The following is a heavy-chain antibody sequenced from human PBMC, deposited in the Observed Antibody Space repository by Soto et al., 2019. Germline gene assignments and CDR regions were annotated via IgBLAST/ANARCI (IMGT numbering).Heavy chain of an antibody. CDR2: IYYTGNT. J-gene: IGHJ4*02. D-gene: IGHD6-13*01. CDR1: GGSIVDYY. Sequence: PSETLSLTCSVSGGSIVDYYWSWIRQPPGKGLEWIGFIYYTGNTRYNPSLGSRVTISLDTSKNQFSLKLTSATAADTAFYYCARGSSGYISSWYYFDYWGRGTLVTVSS. CDR3: ARGSSGYISSWYYFDY. V-gene: IGHV4-59*01.